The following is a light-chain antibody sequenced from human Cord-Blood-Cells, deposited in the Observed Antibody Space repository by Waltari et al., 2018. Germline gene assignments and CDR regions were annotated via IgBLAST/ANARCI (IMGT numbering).Light chain of an antibody. CDR1: SSDVGGYNY. CDR2: DVS. CDR3: SSYTSSSTLYV. J-gene: IGLJ1*01. V-gene: IGLV2-14*01. Sequence: QSALTQPASVSGSPGQAITISCTGTSSDVGGYNYVSWYQQHPGKAPKLMIYDVSNRPSGVSNRVSGCKSGNTASLTISGLQAEDEADYYCSSYTSSSTLYVFGTGTKVTVL.